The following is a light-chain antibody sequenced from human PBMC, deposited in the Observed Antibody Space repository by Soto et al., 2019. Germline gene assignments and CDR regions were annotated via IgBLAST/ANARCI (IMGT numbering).Light chain of an antibody. Sequence: DIQMTQSPSSLSASVGDRVTITCRASQGISNYLACFHQKPGKAPKSLIYAASNLQIGLPLKFSGSGSGTDFTRTISSLQSEDFGTYYCQQYNSYPLTFGGGTKVEIK. V-gene: IGKV1-16*02. CDR2: AAS. J-gene: IGKJ4*01. CDR1: QGISNY. CDR3: QQYNSYPLT.